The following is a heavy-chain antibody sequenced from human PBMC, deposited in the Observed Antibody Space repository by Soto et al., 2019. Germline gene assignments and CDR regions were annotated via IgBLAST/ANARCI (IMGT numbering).Heavy chain of an antibody. D-gene: IGHD3-3*01. V-gene: IGHV3-30*18. CDR1: GFTFSTYG. CDR3: AKVGTPTIFGPLDY. J-gene: IGHJ4*02. Sequence: GGSLRLSCAASGFTFSTYGMHWVRQAPGKGLEWVAIISYDGSNKYFADSVKGRFTISRDNSKNTLYLQMNSLRAEDTAVYYCAKVGTPTIFGPLDYWGQGTLVNVSS. CDR2: ISYDGSNK.